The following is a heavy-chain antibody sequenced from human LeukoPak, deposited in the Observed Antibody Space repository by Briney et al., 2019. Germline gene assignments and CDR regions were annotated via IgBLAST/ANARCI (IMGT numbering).Heavy chain of an antibody. Sequence: GGSLTLSCAASGFTFSDYDMHWVRQATGKGLEWVSAIGTADDTYYTGSVKGRFTISRENAKNSLYLQMNSLRAGDTAVYYCARVAKERVGGVYYFDYWGQGTLVTVSS. V-gene: IGHV3-13*01. CDR2: IGTADDT. CDR3: ARVAKERVGGVYYFDY. D-gene: IGHD1-1*01. J-gene: IGHJ4*02. CDR1: GFTFSDYD.